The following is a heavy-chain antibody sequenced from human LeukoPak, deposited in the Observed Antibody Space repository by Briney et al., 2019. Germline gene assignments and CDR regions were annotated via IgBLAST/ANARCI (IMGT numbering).Heavy chain of an antibody. Sequence: GGSLRLSCAASGFTFSSYGMSWVRQAPGKGLEWVSAISGSGGSTYYADSVKGRFTISRDNAKNSLYLQMNSLRAEDTAVYYCARDQGGVGYWGQGTLVTVSS. CDR2: ISGSGGST. V-gene: IGHV3-23*01. CDR3: ARDQGGVGY. J-gene: IGHJ4*02. D-gene: IGHD3-16*01. CDR1: GFTFSSYG.